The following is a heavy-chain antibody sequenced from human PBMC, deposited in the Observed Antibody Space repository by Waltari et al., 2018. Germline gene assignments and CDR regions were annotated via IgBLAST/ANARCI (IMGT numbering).Heavy chain of an antibody. CDR1: GYTLTELS. Sequence: QVQLVQSGAEVKKPGASVKVSCKVSGYTLTELSMHWVRQAPGKGLEWMGLVDPEDGETIYAEKFQGRVTITADTSTDTAYMELSSLGSEDTAVYYCATGSQGSSGWYDWGQGTLVTVSS. V-gene: IGHV1-24*01. CDR3: ATGSQGSSGWYD. J-gene: IGHJ4*02. D-gene: IGHD6-19*01. CDR2: VDPEDGET.